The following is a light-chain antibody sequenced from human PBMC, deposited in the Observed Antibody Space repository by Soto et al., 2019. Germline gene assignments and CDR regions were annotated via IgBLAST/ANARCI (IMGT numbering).Light chain of an antibody. V-gene: IGLV2-14*01. CDR1: SSDVGAHNF. CDR3: NSYTSSNTYV. Sequence: QSALTQPASVSGSPGQAITISCSGSSSDVGAHNFVSWYQHHPGKAPKLMIYEVSNRPSGVSNRFSGSKSGNTASLTISGLQAEDEADYYCNSYTSSNTYVFGSGNKVT. J-gene: IGLJ1*01. CDR2: EVS.